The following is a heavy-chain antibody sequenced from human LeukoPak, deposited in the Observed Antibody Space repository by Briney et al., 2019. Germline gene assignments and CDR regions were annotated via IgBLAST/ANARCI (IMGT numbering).Heavy chain of an antibody. J-gene: IGHJ4*02. CDR2: LDGENDQK. Sequence: GASVKVSCKVSGYTVSEISIHWVRQSPGKGLEWMGGLDGENDQKVYAQQFQDRVTMSEDTSTDTAYMELSNLPSEDTAVYFCADFYTTSGFFYWGQGTLVTVSS. V-gene: IGHV1-24*01. CDR1: GYTVSEIS. D-gene: IGHD3-3*01. CDR3: ADFYTTSGFFY.